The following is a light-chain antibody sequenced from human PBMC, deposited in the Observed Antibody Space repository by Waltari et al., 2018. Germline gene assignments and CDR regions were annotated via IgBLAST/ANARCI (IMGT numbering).Light chain of an antibody. V-gene: IGKV1-9*01. Sequence: ITCRASQGTNNYLAWYQQKPGKAPNLLIYSTSTLQSGVPSRFSGSQSGTEFTLTISSLQPEDFATYYCQQFKSFLFTFGQGTRLDIK. CDR2: STS. CDR1: QGTNNY. J-gene: IGKJ5*01. CDR3: QQFKSFLFT.